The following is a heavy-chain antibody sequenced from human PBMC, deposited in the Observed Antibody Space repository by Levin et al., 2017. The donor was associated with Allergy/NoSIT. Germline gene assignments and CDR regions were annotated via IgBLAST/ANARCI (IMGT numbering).Heavy chain of an antibody. Sequence: ASVKVSCKASGYTFTSYGISWVRQAPGQGLEWMGWISAYNGNTNYAQKLQGRVTMTTDTSTSTAYMELRSLRSDDTAVYYCASTYDFWSGYYWVYWGQGTLVTVSS. CDR3: ASTYDFWSGYYWVY. J-gene: IGHJ4*02. CDR1: GYTFTSYG. V-gene: IGHV1-18*01. CDR2: ISAYNGNT. D-gene: IGHD3-3*01.